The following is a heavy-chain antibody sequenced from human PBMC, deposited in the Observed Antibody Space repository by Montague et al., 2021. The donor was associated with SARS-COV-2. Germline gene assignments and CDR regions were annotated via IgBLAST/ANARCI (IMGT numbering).Heavy chain of an antibody. CDR2: IYNSGTT. V-gene: IGHV4-59*01. CDR3: ARGGGYCRGGSCYYWFDP. J-gene: IGHJ5*02. D-gene: IGHD2-15*01. CDR1: GDSISSYY. Sequence: SETLSLTCTVSGDSISSYYWNWIRQPPGKGLEWIGYIYNSGTTNYNPTVKSRVTISVDTSKNQFSLKLNSVTAADTAVYYCARGGGYCRGGSCYYWFDPWGQGTLVIVSS.